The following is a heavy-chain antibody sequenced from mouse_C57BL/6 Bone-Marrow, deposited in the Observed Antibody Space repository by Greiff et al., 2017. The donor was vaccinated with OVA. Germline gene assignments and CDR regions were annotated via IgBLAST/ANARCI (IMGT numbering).Heavy chain of an antibody. J-gene: IGHJ3*01. V-gene: IGHV1-55*01. CDR3: ASRGDGYSIY. CDR2: IYPGSGST. Sequence: VQLQQPGAELVKPGASVKMSCKASGYTFTSYWITWVKQRPGQGLEWIGDIYPGSGSTKYNEKYKSKATLTVDTSSSTAYMQLSSLTSEDSAVYYCASRGDGYSIYWGQGTLVTVSA. CDR1: GYTFTSYW. D-gene: IGHD2-3*01.